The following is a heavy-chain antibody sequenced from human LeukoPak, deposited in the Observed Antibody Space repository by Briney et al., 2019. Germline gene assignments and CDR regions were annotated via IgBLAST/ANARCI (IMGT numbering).Heavy chain of an antibody. Sequence: GGSLRLSCAASGFNISSYSMNWVRQAPGKGLEWVSFISSSSSYIYYADSVKGRFTISRDNAKNSLYLQMNSLRAEDTAVYYCARLEWLRMRAFDYWGQGTLVTVSS. CDR2: ISSSSSYI. CDR3: ARLEWLRMRAFDY. CDR1: GFNISSYS. J-gene: IGHJ4*02. D-gene: IGHD5-12*01. V-gene: IGHV3-21*01.